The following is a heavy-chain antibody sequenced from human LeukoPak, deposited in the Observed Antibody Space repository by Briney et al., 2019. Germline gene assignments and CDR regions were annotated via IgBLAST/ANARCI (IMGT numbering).Heavy chain of an antibody. CDR1: GGSISSGSYY. CDR3: ARVSGGSYYGYYYMDV. D-gene: IGHD1-26*01. CDR2: IYTSGST. V-gene: IGHV4-61*02. Sequence: SETLSLTCTVSGGSISSGSYYWSWIRQPAGKGLEWIGRIYTSGSTNYNPSLKSRVTISVDTSKNQFSLKLSSVTAADTAVYYCARVSGGSYYGYYYMDVWGKGTTVTVSS. J-gene: IGHJ6*03.